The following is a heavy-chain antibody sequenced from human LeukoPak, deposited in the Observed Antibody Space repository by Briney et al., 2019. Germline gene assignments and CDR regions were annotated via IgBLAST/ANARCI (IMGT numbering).Heavy chain of an antibody. CDR2: IIPIFGTA. CDR1: GYTFTSYG. J-gene: IGHJ4*02. Sequence: SVKVSCKASGYTFTSYGISWVRQAPGQGLEWMGGIIPIFGTANYAQKFQGRVTITADKSTSTAYMELSSLRSEDTAVYYCASLSNSGSYYDYWGQGTLVTVSS. CDR3: ASLSNSGSYYDY. D-gene: IGHD1-26*01. V-gene: IGHV1-69*06.